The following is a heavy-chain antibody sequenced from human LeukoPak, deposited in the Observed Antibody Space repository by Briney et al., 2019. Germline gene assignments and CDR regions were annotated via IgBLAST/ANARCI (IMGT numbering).Heavy chain of an antibody. CDR3: ANSVVVVADAFEI. J-gene: IGHJ3*02. V-gene: IGHV3-23*01. D-gene: IGHD2-15*01. CDR2: ISGSGGST. CDR1: GFTFSSYA. Sequence: GGSLRLSCAASGFTFSSYAMSWVRQAPGKGLEWVSAISGSGGSTYYADSVKGRFTISRDNSKNTLYLQMNSLRAEDTAVYYRANSVVVVADAFEIRGQGTMVTVSS.